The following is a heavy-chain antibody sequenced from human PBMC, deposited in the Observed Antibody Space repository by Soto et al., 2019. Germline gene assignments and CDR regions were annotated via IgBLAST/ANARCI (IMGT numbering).Heavy chain of an antibody. J-gene: IGHJ4*02. D-gene: IGHD5-12*01. CDR1: GDTFSNHA. V-gene: IGHV1-69*01. Sequence: QVQLVQSGAEVKKPGSSVKVSCKASGDTFSNHAINWVRQAPGQGLEWVGGIIPIFGTANYAQKFQGRVTITADEFTSTAYIELSSLRSEDTAVYFCARNAGGATILYYVDYWGRGTLVTVSS. CDR3: ARNAGGATILYYVDY. CDR2: IIPIFGTA.